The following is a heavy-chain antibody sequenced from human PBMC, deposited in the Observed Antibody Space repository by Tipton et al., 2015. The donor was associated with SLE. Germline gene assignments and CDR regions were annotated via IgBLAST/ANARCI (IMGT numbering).Heavy chain of an antibody. Sequence: SLRLSCAASGFTFSSYGMHWVRQAPGKGLEWVAVIWYDGGNKYYADSVKGRFTISRDNSKNTLYLQMNSLRAEDTAVYYCATQLVPYYYGMDVWGQGTTVTVSS. V-gene: IGHV3-33*01. CDR3: ATQLVPYYYGMDV. D-gene: IGHD6-13*01. CDR1: GFTFSSYG. J-gene: IGHJ6*02. CDR2: IWYDGGNK.